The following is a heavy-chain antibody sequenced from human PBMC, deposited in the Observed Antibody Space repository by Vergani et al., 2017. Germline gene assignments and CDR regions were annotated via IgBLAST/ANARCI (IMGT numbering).Heavy chain of an antibody. CDR1: GSIFTSYD. V-gene: IGHV1-8*03. CDR2: MNPNSGNP. CDR3: ARGGYSSSWYAYYYGMDV. D-gene: IGHD6-13*01. Sequence: QVQLVQSAAEVKTPGASVTVSCKPSGSIFTSYDINWVRQAPGQGLEWMGWMNPNSGNPGNAQKFQGRVTITNNTSRSTAYMELSSLRAEETAVYYCARGGYSSSWYAYYYGMDVWGQGTTVTVSS. J-gene: IGHJ6*02.